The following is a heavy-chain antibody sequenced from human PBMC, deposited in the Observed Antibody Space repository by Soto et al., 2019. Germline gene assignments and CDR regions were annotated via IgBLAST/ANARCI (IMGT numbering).Heavy chain of an antibody. CDR2: INGGSDSI. V-gene: IGHV3-48*02. CDR1: GFMFDSFA. CDR3: AKSGDSAGWGIDF. Sequence: EVQLVESGGGLVQPGGSLRLHFVGSGFMFDSFAMKWVRQDPGKGLEWVAYINGGSDSIYYADSVKGRFTISRDNARNSLTLQMNSLSDEATAVYYCAKSGDSAGWGIDFWGQGTLVTVSS. J-gene: IGHJ4*02. D-gene: IGHD6-19*01.